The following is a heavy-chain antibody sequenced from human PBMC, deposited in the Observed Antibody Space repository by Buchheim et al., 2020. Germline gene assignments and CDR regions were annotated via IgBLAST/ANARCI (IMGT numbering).Heavy chain of an antibody. D-gene: IGHD5-12*01. CDR1: GFTFSSYA. V-gene: IGHV3-23*04. Sequence: EVQLVESGGGLVQPGGSLRLSCAASGFTFSSYAINWVRQAPGKGLEWVSAISGDGDTTYYADSVRGRFTISRDNSKNTLYLQMNSLRAEDTAVYFCAKSRWLATVEDLYFGYWGQGTL. CDR3: AKSRWLATVEDLYFGY. CDR2: ISGDGDTT. J-gene: IGHJ4*02.